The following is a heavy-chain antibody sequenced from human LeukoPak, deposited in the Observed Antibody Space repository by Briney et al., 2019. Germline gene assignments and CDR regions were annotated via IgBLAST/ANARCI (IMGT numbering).Heavy chain of an antibody. D-gene: IGHD1-1*01. V-gene: IGHV3-7*04. Sequence: GGSLRLSCVASGFTFISYWMTWVRQAPGKGLEWVAQISQDGTESYSVDSVRGRFTISRDNAKNSVYLQMNSLRPEDTAVYCARDSTGTVFDLWGQGTLVTVFS. CDR1: GFTFISYW. CDR3: ARDSTGTVFDL. J-gene: IGHJ4*02. CDR2: ISQDGTES.